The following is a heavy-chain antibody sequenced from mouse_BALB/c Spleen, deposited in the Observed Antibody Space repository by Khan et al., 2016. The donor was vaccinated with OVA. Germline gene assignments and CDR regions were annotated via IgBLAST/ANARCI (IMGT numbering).Heavy chain of an antibody. J-gene: IGHJ2*01. V-gene: IGHV3-2*02. D-gene: IGHD1-1*01. Sequence: VQLQESGPGLVKPSQSLSLTCTVTGYSITSDYAWNLIRQFPGNKLEWMGHISYSGNTKYNPSLKSRISITRDTSKNQFFLQLNSVTTEDTATYYCARIYGGDFDYWGQGTTLKVSS. CDR3: ARIYGGDFDY. CDR2: ISYSGNT. CDR1: GYSITSDYA.